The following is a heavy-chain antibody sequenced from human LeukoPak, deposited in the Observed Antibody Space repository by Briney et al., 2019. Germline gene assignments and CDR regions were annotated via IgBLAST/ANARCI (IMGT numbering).Heavy chain of an antibody. CDR3: ARGDDYGDYTGYY. J-gene: IGHJ4*02. D-gene: IGHD4-17*01. Sequence: ASVKVSCKASGYTFTGYYTHWVRQAPGQGLEWMGWINPNSGGTNYAQKFQGRVTMTRDTSISTAYMELSRLRSDDTAVYYCARGDDYGDYTGYYWGQGTLVTVSS. V-gene: IGHV1-2*02. CDR1: GYTFTGYY. CDR2: INPNSGGT.